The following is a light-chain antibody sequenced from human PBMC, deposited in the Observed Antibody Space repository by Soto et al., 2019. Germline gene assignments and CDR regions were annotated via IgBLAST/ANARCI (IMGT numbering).Light chain of an antibody. CDR3: QQSYSTLTWT. CDR2: AAS. CDR1: QYVFTS. V-gene: IGKV1-39*01. Sequence: DIQMTQSPSSLSASVGDRVTITCRARQYVFTSLNCYQHKPWKAPRLLVYAASSLHSGVPARFSGSGSGTDFTITISSLQPEDFATYSCQQSYSTLTWTFGQGTKVEIK. J-gene: IGKJ1*01.